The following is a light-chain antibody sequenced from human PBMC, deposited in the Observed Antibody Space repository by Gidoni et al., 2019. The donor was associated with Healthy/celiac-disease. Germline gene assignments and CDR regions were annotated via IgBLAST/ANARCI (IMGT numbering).Light chain of an antibody. Sequence: QSVLPQPPSASGTPGPRVTISCAGSRSNIGSNPVNWYQQLPGTAPTLLIYSNNQRPSGVPDRFSGSKSCTSASLAISGLQSEDEADYYCAAWDDSLNGWVFGGGTKLTVL. CDR3: AAWDDSLNGWV. J-gene: IGLJ3*02. CDR2: SNN. V-gene: IGLV1-44*01. CDR1: RSNIGSNP.